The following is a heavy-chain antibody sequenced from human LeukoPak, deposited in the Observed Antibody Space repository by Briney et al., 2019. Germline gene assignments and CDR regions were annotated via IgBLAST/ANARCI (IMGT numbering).Heavy chain of an antibody. CDR2: IHYSGST. V-gene: IGHV4-39*01. CDR1: GGSISSNTYY. CDR3: ATSDTESTYNWFDP. J-gene: IGHJ5*02. D-gene: IGHD4-17*01. Sequence: SETLSLTCTVSGGSISSNTYYWGWIRRPPGKGLEWLGNIHYSGSTYYNPSLKSRVTISVDTSKNQFSLNLSSLTAADTAVYYCATSDTESTYNWFDPWGQGTLVTVSS.